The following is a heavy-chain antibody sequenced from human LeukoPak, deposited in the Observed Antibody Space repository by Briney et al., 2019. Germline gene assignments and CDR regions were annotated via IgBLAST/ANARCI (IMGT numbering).Heavy chain of an antibody. CDR2: INHSGST. V-gene: IGHV4-34*01. Sequence: PSETLSLTCAVYGGSFSGYYWSWIRQPPGKGLEWIGEINHSGSTNYNPSLKSRVTISVDTFKNQFSLKLSSVTAADTAVYYCARGLLTYDYVWGSYRHNYYFDYWGQGTLVTVSS. J-gene: IGHJ4*02. CDR3: ARGLLTYDYVWGSYRHNYYFDY. D-gene: IGHD3-16*02. CDR1: GGSFSGYY.